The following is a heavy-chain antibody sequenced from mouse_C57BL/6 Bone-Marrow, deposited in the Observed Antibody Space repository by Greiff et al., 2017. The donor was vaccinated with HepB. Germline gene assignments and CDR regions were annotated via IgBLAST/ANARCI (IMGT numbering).Heavy chain of an antibody. V-gene: IGHV10-3*01. CDR3: GVYDGYYGFAD. D-gene: IGHD2-3*01. Sequence: EVHLVESGGGLVQPKGSLKLSCAASGFTFNTYAMHWVRQAPGKGLEWVARIRSKSSNNATYYADSVKDRFTISRDDSQSMLYLQMNNLKTDDTSMYYCGVYDGYYGFADWGPVTLVTVSA. CDR1: GFTFNTYA. CDR2: IRSKSSNNAT. J-gene: IGHJ3*01.